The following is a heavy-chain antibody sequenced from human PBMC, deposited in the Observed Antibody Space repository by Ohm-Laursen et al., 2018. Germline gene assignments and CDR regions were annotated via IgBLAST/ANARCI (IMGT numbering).Heavy chain of an antibody. CDR1: GFSVSTNY. Sequence: SLRLSCSASGFSVSTNYMNWARQAPGKGLEWVSEIDRGGNGYYAESVKGRFTISRDNSKNTLYLQMNNLRAEDTAVYYCAKSGDYGSGSGPTWGQGTLVTVSS. J-gene: IGHJ4*02. CDR2: IDRGGNG. CDR3: AKSGDYGSGSGPT. D-gene: IGHD3-10*01. V-gene: IGHV3-53*01.